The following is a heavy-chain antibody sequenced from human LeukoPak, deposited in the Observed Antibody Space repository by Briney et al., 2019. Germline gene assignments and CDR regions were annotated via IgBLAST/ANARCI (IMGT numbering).Heavy chain of an antibody. CDR2: ICKNGGST. Sequence: GGSLRLSCAGSGFSFSNYAMSWVRQAPGRGLEWVSAICKNGGSTYYADSVRGRFTISRDNSKNTAYLQMDSLKTEDTAVYYCTGNYYGSGSYADFDYWGQGTLVTVSS. D-gene: IGHD3-10*01. J-gene: IGHJ4*02. CDR1: GFSFSNYA. V-gene: IGHV3-23*01. CDR3: TGNYYGSGSYADFDY.